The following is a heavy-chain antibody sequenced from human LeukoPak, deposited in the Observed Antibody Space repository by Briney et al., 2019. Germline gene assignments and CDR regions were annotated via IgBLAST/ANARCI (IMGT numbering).Heavy chain of an antibody. CDR2: INNDGSDT. CDR1: GFSFRSYW. Sequence: GGSLRLSCAASGFSFRSYWMHWVRQPPGKGLVWVSRINNDGSDTRYADSVKGRFTISRDNAKNSLYLQMNSLRAEDTAVYYCARWRLYTGSGTGTSRYSFDLWGQGTLITVSS. V-gene: IGHV3-74*01. CDR3: ARWRLYTGSGTGTSRYSFDL. D-gene: IGHD3-16*02. J-gene: IGHJ4*02.